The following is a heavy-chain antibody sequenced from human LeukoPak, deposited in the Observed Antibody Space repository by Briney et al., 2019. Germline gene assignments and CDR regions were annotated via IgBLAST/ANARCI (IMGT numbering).Heavy chain of an antibody. CDR2: ISSSSSYI. Sequence: GGSLRLSCAASGFTFSGHAMGWVRQAPGKGLGGFSSISSSSSYIYYADSVKGRFTISRDNAKNSLYLQMDSLRAEDTAVYYCARAAAAGTYGVDYWGQGTLVTVSS. D-gene: IGHD6-13*01. V-gene: IGHV3-21*01. J-gene: IGHJ4*02. CDR3: ARAAAAGTYGVDY. CDR1: GFTFSGHA.